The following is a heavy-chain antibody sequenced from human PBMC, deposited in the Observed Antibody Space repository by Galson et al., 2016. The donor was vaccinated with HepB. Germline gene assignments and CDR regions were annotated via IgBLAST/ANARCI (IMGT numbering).Heavy chain of an antibody. CDR3: ASSIAVAGIIDY. CDR1: GISFSTYA. V-gene: IGHV3-33*01. J-gene: IGHJ4*02. CDR2: IWSGAIKK. Sequence: SLRLSCAGSGISFSTYAVHRVRQTPGKGLEWVAVIWSGAIKKYYADSVEGRFTISRDDSENTVYLQINTLRVEDTAMCYCASSIAVAGIIDYWGQGTLVTVSS. D-gene: IGHD6-19*01.